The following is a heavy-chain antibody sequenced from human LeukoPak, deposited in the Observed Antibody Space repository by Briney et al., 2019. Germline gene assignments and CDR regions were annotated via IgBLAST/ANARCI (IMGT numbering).Heavy chain of an antibody. CDR2: IYYSGST. V-gene: IGHV4-31*03. CDR1: GGSISSGGYY. Sequence: PSETLSLTGTVSGGSISSGGYYCSWIRQHPGKGLDWIGYIYYSGSTYYNPSLKSRVTISVDTSKNQFSLKLSSVTAADTAVYYCARADIVVVPGRLRGYYFDYWGQGTLVTVSS. CDR3: ARADIVVVPGRLRGYYFDY. J-gene: IGHJ4*02. D-gene: IGHD2-2*01.